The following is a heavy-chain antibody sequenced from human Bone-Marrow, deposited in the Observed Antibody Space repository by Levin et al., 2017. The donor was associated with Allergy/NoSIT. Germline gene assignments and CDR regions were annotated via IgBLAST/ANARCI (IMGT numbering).Heavy chain of an antibody. CDR2: ISGDT. J-gene: IGHJ3*02. CDR3: ARAKLYDFGSGTYYRAVDAFDI. CDR1: GFTFTTYS. V-gene: IGHV3-21*01. Sequence: KSGGSLRLSCVASGFTFTTYSMNWVRQAPGKGLEWVSSISGDTNYADSVKGRFPISRDNAKKSLYLQLNSLRVEDTAVYYCARAKLYDFGSGTYYRAVDAFDIWGQGTMVTVSS. D-gene: IGHD3-10*01.